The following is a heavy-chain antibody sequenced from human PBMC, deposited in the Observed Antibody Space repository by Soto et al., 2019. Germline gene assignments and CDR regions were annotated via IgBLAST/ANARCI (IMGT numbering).Heavy chain of an antibody. D-gene: IGHD3-9*01. CDR2: INHSGST. J-gene: IGHJ5*02. CDR1: GGSFSGYY. Sequence: NPSETLSLTCAVYGGSFSGYYWSWIRQPPGKGLEWIGEINHSGSTNYNPSLKSRVTISVDTSKNQFSPKLSSVTAADTAVYYCARGNRGYFVLLNWFDPWGQGTLVTVSS. V-gene: IGHV4-34*01. CDR3: ARGNRGYFVLLNWFDP.